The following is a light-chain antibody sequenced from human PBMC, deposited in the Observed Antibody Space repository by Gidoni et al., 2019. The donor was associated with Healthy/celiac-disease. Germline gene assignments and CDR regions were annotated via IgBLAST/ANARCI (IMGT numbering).Light chain of an antibody. CDR1: QSVSSSY. V-gene: IGKV3-20*01. Sequence: TVLTQSPGTLFLSPGERATLSCRASQSVSSSYLAWYQQKPSQAPSLLIDGASSRATGIPDMCRGSGSGTDIILTISRPEAEYFAVYYRQRCGSSPFTFGPGTKVEIK. CDR2: GAS. J-gene: IGKJ3*01. CDR3: QRCGSSPFT.